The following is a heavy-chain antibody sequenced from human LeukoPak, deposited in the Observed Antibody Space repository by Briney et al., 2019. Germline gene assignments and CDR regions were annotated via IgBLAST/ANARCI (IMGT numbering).Heavy chain of an antibody. D-gene: IGHD3-22*01. J-gene: IGHJ4*02. CDR2: ISSGGST. Sequence: GGSLRLSCAASGFTVSSNYMSWVRQAPGKGLEWVSVISSGGSTYYADSVQGRFTISRDNSKNTLYLQMNSLRAEDTAVYYCAKDRSDYYESSGYYFDYWGQGTLVTVSS. CDR1: GFTVSSNY. V-gene: IGHV3-66*01. CDR3: AKDRSDYYESSGYYFDY.